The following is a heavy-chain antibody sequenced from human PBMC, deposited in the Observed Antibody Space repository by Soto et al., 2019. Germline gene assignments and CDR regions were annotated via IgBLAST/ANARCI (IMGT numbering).Heavy chain of an antibody. CDR3: ARGLDYGGNSYYYYGMDV. J-gene: IGHJ6*02. D-gene: IGHD4-17*01. Sequence: PSETLSLTCAVYGGSFSGYYWSWIRQPPGKGLEWIGEINHSGSTNYNPSLKSRVTISVDTSKNQFSLKLSSVTAADTAVYYCARGLDYGGNSYYYYGMDVWGQGTTVTVSS. CDR2: INHSGST. V-gene: IGHV4-34*01. CDR1: GGSFSGYY.